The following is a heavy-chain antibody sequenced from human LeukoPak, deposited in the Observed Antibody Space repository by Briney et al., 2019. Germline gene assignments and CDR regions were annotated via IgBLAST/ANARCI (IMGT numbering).Heavy chain of an antibody. CDR2: FYYSGST. CDR1: GGSIGFFY. D-gene: IGHD6-13*01. CDR3: ARHLGSSSWYLFDY. V-gene: IGHV4-59*08. J-gene: IGHJ4*02. Sequence: SETLSLTCTVSGGSIGFFYWSWIRQPPGKTLEWIGYFYYSGSTTYNPSLKSRLTMSVDTSKNQFSLRLSSVTAADTAVYYCARHLGSSSWYLFDYWGQGKLVTVSS.